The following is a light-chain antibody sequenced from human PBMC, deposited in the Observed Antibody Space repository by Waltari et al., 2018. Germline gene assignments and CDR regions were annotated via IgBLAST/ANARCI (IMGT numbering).Light chain of an antibody. CDR3: QVWDDVTDSGV. J-gene: IGLJ3*02. Sequence: YVLTQPPSVSVDPGKTARLTCGGDNIGSKSVNWYQQKPGQAPVLVMFYDSDRPSEIPERFAGSNSGNTATLTISWVEAGDEADYHCQVWDDVTDSGVFGGGTKLTVL. CDR2: YDS. V-gene: IGLV3-21*04. CDR1: NIGSKS.